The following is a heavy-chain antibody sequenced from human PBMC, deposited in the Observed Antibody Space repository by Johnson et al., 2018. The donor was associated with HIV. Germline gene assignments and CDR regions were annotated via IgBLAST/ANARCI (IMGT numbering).Heavy chain of an antibody. V-gene: IGHV3-33*06. CDR2: IWYDGSEK. CDR3: AKELRLHRAFDI. D-gene: IGHD5-24*01. CDR1: GFTFSSYG. J-gene: IGHJ3*02. Sequence: VLLVESGGGVVQPGRSLRLSCVTSGFTFSSYGMHWVRQAPGKGLEWVAVIWYDGSEKYYADSVKGRFTISRDNPKNTLYLQMNSLRAEDTAVYYCAKELRLHRAFDIWGQGTMVTVSS.